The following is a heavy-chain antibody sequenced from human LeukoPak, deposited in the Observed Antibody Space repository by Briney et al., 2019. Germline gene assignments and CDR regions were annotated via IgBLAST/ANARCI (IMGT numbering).Heavy chain of an antibody. CDR3: ARLEVYYDSSGYYNWFDP. D-gene: IGHD3-22*01. J-gene: IGHJ5*02. V-gene: IGHV4-59*08. CDR1: GGSISSYY. Sequence: SETLSLTCTVYGGSISSYYWSWIRQPPGKGLEWIGYIYYSGSTNYNPSLKSRVTISVDTSKNQFSLKLSSVTAADTAVYYCARLEVYYDSSGYYNWFDPWGQGTLVTVSS. CDR2: IYYSGST.